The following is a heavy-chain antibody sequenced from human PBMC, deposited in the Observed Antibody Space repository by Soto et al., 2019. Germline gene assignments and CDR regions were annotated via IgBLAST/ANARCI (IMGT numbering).Heavy chain of an antibody. D-gene: IGHD6-19*01. CDR2: IWYDGSNK. CDR3: ARDETIAVAGTADY. J-gene: IGHJ4*02. V-gene: IGHV3-33*01. Sequence: GESLKISCAASGFTFSSYGMHWVRQAPGKGLEWVAVIWYDGSNKYYADSVKGRFTISRDNSKNTLYLQMNSLRAEDTAVYYCARDETIAVAGTADYWGQGTLVTVSS. CDR1: GFTFSSYG.